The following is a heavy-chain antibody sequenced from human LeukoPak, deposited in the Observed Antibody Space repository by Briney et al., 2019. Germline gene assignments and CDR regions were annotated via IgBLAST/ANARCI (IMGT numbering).Heavy chain of an antibody. V-gene: IGHV4-39*07. CDR2: IYYSGST. D-gene: IGHD4-11*01. CDR1: GGPISSSSYY. J-gene: IGHJ5*02. Sequence: SETLSLTCTVSGGPISSSSYYWGWIRQPPGKGLEWIGSIYYSGSTYYNPSLKSRVTISVDTSKNQFSLKLSSVTAADTAVYYCARDGSYSNYNNWFDPWGQGTLVTVSS. CDR3: ARDGSYSNYNNWFDP.